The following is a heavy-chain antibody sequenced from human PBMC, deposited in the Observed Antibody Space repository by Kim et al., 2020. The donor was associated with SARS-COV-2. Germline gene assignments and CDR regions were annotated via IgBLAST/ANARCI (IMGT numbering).Heavy chain of an antibody. J-gene: IGHJ6*02. D-gene: IGHD3-10*01. CDR1: GFTFSSYS. CDR3: ARDLLWFGEEIYGMDV. Sequence: GGSLRLSCAASGFTFSSYSMNWVRQAPGKGLEWVSSISSSSSYIYYADSVKGRFTISRDNAKNSLYLQMNSLRAEDTAVYYCARDLLWFGEEIYGMDVWGQGTTVTVSS. CDR2: ISSSSSYI. V-gene: IGHV3-21*01.